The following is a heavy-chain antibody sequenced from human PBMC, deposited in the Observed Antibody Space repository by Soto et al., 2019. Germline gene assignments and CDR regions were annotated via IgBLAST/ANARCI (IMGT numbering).Heavy chain of an antibody. CDR3: ARSSIRDYYFDY. V-gene: IGHV4-39*01. D-gene: IGHD6-6*01. J-gene: IGHJ4*02. Sequence: QLQLQESGPGLVKPSETLSLICIVSGGSISSSSYYWGWIRQPPGKGLEWIGSIYYSGNTYYNPSLESRVTISVDTSKTQFSLKLSSVTAADTAVYYCARSSIRDYYFDYWGQGTLVTVSS. CDR1: GGSISSSSYY. CDR2: IYYSGNT.